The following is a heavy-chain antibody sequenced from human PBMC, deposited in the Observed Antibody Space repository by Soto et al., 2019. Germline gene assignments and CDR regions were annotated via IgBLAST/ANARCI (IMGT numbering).Heavy chain of an antibody. V-gene: IGHV1-69*02. CDR1: GDTFSSYT. J-gene: IGHJ1*01. CDR2: LIPLLDLA. D-gene: IGHD6-19*01. CDR3: AGLGSGWQSEYCDN. Sequence: VQLVQSGADVKKPGSSVKVSCKAYGDTFSSYTINWVRQAPGQGLEWMGRLIPLLDLANYTQKFQGRVTITADKSTNTAYMELANLRSEDTAVYYCAGLGSGWQSEYCDNWGQGTLVTVSS.